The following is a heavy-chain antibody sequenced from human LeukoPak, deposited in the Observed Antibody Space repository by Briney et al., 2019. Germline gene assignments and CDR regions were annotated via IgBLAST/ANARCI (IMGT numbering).Heavy chain of an antibody. CDR1: GFTFSSYA. CDR2: ISGSGGST. V-gene: IGHV3-23*01. D-gene: IGHD6-25*01. J-gene: IGHJ4*02. Sequence: GGSLRLSCAASGFTFSSYAMTWIRQAPGKGLEWVSSISGSGGSTYYADSVKGRFTISRDNSRNMLFLQMNSLRAEDTAVYYCAEEKLGGYSSWGQGTLVTVSS. CDR3: AEEKLGGYSS.